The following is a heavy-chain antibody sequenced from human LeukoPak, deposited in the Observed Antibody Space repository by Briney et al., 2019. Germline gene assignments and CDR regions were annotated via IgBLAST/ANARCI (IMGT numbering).Heavy chain of an antibody. D-gene: IGHD6-13*01. CDR2: IYYSGSP. V-gene: IGHV4-30-4*01. CDR1: GGSISSGAYY. Sequence: SETLSLTCTVSGGSISSGAYYWGWLRQPPGKGLEGIGHIYYSGSPYYNPSLQSRVSLSVDPSKSQCSLILNSVTAADTAVYYCARGDSSSWSFKIWGQGALVTVSS. J-gene: IGHJ4*02. CDR3: ARGDSSSWSFKI.